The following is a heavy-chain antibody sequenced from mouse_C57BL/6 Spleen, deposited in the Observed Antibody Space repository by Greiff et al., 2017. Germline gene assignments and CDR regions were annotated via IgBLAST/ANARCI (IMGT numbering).Heavy chain of an antibody. D-gene: IGHD2-3*01. V-gene: IGHV1-61*01. CDR2: IYPSDSET. CDR1: GYTFTSYW. J-gene: IGHJ4*01. CDR3: ARDWLLRAMDY. Sequence: VQLQQSGAELVRPGSSVKLSCKASGYTFTSYWMDWVKQRPGQGLEWIGNIYPSDSETHYNQKFKDKATLTVDKSSSTAYMQLSSLTSEDSAVYYCARDWLLRAMDYWGQGTSVTVSS.